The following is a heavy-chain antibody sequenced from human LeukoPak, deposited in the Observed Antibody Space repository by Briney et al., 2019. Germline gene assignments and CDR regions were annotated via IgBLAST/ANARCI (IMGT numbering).Heavy chain of an antibody. CDR1: GYTLTELS. Sequence: ASVKVSCKVSGYTLTELSMHWVRQAPGKGLEWMGGFDPEDGETIYAQKFQGRVTMTEDTSTDTAYMELSSLGSEDTAVYYCATQGYSSVAKHYFDYWGQGTLVTVSS. CDR3: ATQGYSSVAKHYFDY. V-gene: IGHV1-24*01. J-gene: IGHJ4*02. CDR2: FDPEDGET. D-gene: IGHD6-19*01.